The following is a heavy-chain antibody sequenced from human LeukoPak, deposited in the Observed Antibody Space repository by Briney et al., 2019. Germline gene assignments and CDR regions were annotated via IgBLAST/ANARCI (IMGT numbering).Heavy chain of an antibody. CDR1: GYTFTSYA. Sequence: ASVKVSCKASGYTFTSYAMHWVRQAPGQRLEWMGWINAGNGNTKYSQEFQGRVTITRDTSASTAYMELSSLRSEDMAVYYCARSIVGATEFDYWGQGTLVTVSS. V-gene: IGHV1-3*03. CDR2: INAGNGNT. CDR3: ARSIVGATEFDY. J-gene: IGHJ4*02. D-gene: IGHD1-26*01.